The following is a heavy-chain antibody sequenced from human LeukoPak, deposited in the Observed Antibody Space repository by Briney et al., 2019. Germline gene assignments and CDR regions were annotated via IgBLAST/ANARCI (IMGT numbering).Heavy chain of an antibody. CDR3: AANIVGATGYYFDY. CDR1: GFTFSSSV. D-gene: IGHD1-26*01. V-gene: IGHV1-58*02. J-gene: IGHJ4*02. Sequence: SVKVSCKASGFTFSSSVMQWVRQARGQRLEWIGWIVVGSGNTNYAQKFQERVTITRDMSTSTAYMELSSLRSEDTAVYYCAANIVGATGYYFDYWGQGTLVTVSS. CDR2: IVVGSGNT.